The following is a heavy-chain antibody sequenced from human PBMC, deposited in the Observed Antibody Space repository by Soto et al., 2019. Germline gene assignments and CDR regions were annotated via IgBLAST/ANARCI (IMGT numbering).Heavy chain of an antibody. Sequence: KPGGSLRLSCAASGFTFSSAWVSWVRQAPGKGLEWVGRIKSKTDGGTTDYAAPVKGRFTISRDDSKSTLYLQMNSLKTEDTAIYYCTTPHGRNAFDIWGQGTMVTVSS. J-gene: IGHJ3*02. V-gene: IGHV3-15*01. CDR1: GFTFSSAW. CDR2: IKSKTDGGTT. D-gene: IGHD2-8*01. CDR3: TTPHGRNAFDI.